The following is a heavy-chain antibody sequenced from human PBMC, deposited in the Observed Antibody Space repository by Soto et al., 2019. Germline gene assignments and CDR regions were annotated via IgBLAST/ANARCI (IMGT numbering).Heavy chain of an antibody. J-gene: IGHJ6*02. Sequence: GGSLRLSCAASGFTFSTYSMDWVRQAPGKGLEWVSFITSDSSYIHYADSVTGRFTISRDNAKNSLYLQMNSLRAEDTAVYYCARELGRWLQSKYGMDVWGQGTTVTVSS. CDR2: ITSDSSYI. CDR3: ARELGRWLQSKYGMDV. CDR1: GFTFSTYS. V-gene: IGHV3-21*05. D-gene: IGHD5-12*01.